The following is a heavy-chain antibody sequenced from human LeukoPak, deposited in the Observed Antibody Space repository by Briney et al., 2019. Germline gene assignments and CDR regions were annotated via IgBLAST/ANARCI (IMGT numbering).Heavy chain of an antibody. CDR2: INHSGST. Sequence: SETLSLTCAVYGGSFSGYYWSWIRQPPGKGLEWIGEINHSGSTNYNPSLKSRVTISVDTSKNQFSLKLSSVTAADTAVYYCARRKYNWNLRSDTPGRFGPWGQGTLVTVSS. D-gene: IGHD1-1*01. J-gene: IGHJ5*02. V-gene: IGHV4-34*01. CDR1: GGSFSGYY. CDR3: ARRKYNWNLRSDTPGRFGP.